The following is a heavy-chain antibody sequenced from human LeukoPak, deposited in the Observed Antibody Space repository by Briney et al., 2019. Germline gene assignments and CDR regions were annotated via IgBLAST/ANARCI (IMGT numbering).Heavy chain of an antibody. CDR1: GFTFSSYA. CDR2: IGGSGANR. Sequence: PGGSLRLSCAASGFTFSSYAMTWVRQAPGKGLEWVSTIGGSGANRYHADSVKGRFTISRDNSKNTVDLQMNSLRAEDTAVYYCATMGLGLYYYDLDVWGQGIMVTVSS. D-gene: IGHD1-26*01. V-gene: IGHV3-23*01. CDR3: ATMGLGLYYYDLDV. J-gene: IGHJ6*02.